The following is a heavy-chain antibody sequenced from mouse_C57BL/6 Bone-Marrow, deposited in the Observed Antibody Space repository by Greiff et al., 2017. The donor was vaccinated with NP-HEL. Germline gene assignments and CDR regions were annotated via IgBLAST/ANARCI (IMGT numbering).Heavy chain of an antibody. V-gene: IGHV5-4*03. CDR3: ASFLHYFDY. Sequence: EVKLMESGGGLVKPGGSLKLSCAASGFTFSSYAMSWVRQTPEKRLEWVATISDGGSYTYYPDNVKGRFTISRDNAKNNLYLQMSHLKSEDTAMYYCASFLHYFDYWGQGTTLTVSS. J-gene: IGHJ2*01. CDR2: ISDGGSYT. CDR1: GFTFSSYA.